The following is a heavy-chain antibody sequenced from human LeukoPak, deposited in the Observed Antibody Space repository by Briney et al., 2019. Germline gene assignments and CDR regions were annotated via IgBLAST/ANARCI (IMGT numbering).Heavy chain of an antibody. Sequence: PGGSLRLSCAASGLSFSSYWMSWVRQAPGTGLEWVANINQDGSEKYYVDSVKGRFTVSRDNAKNSLYVQMNSLRAEDTAVYYCARHAQWFGQFQYHFDYWGQGTLVTVSS. CDR3: ARHAQWFGQFQYHFDY. D-gene: IGHD3-10*01. CDR1: GLSFSSYW. V-gene: IGHV3-7*01. CDR2: INQDGSEK. J-gene: IGHJ4*02.